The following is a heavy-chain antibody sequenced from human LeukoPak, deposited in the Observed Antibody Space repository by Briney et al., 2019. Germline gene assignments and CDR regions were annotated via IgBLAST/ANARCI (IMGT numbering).Heavy chain of an antibody. CDR2: IYYSGST. J-gene: IGHJ4*02. Sequence: SETLSLTCTVSGGSISSSSYYWGWFRQPPGTGLEWFGSIYYSGSTYYNPSLKSRVTISVDTSKNQFSLKLSSVTAADTAVYYCARLSLEGLQLWKKYYFDYWGQGTLVTVSS. CDR1: GGSISSSSYY. V-gene: IGHV4-39*07. CDR3: ARLSLEGLQLWKKYYFDY. D-gene: IGHD5-18*01.